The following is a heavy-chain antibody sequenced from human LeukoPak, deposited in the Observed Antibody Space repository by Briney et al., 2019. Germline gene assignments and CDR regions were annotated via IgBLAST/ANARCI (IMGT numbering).Heavy chain of an antibody. J-gene: IGHJ3*02. D-gene: IGHD3-10*01. CDR3: AKAVMVRGAYDAFDI. V-gene: IGHV3-11*01. CDR2: ISSSGSTI. CDR1: GFTFSDYY. Sequence: PGGSLRLSCAASGFTFSDYYMSWIRQAPGKGLEWGSYISSSGSTIYYADSVKGRFTISRDNSKNTLYLQMNSLRAEDTAVYYCAKAVMVRGAYDAFDIWGQGTMVTVSS.